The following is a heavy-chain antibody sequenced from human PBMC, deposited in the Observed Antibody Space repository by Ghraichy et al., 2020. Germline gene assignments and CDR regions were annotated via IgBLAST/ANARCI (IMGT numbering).Heavy chain of an antibody. CDR3: ARVKGSSGWYGGRAFDI. CDR2: INHSGST. V-gene: IGHV4-34*01. J-gene: IGHJ3*02. Sequence: SETLSLTCAVYGGSFSGYYWSWIRQPPGKGLEWIGEINHSGSTNYNPSLKSRVTISVDTSKNQFSLKLSSVTAADTAVYYCARVKGSSGWYGGRAFDIWGQGTMVTVSS. D-gene: IGHD6-19*01. CDR1: GGSFSGYY.